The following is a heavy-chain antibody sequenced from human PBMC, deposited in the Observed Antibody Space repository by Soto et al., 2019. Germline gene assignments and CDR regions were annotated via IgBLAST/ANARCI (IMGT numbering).Heavy chain of an antibody. CDR2: INHSGNT. V-gene: IGHV4-39*01. J-gene: IGHJ4*02. CDR1: GGSIGTSAYY. CDR3: SRYFFDY. Sequence: PSETLSLTCAVSGGSIGTSAYYWGWIRQAPGKGLEWIGSINHSGNTYLSPSLKDRVTMSVDTSKNSFSLKLRSATAADTGLYYCSRYFFDYWGQGTLVTVSS.